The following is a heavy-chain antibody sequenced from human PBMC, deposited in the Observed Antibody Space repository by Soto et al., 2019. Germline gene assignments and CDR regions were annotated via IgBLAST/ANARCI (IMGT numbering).Heavy chain of an antibody. V-gene: IGHV3-11*06. CDR3: VRGGGGGLFDP. CDR2: ISPGSRYP. D-gene: IGHD2-15*01. J-gene: IGHJ5*02. Sequence: PXGSLRLSCACSGFTFRDYYMSWIRQAPGKGLEWLSYISPGSRYPAYADSVKGRFTISRDNARRSLSLQMNSLTVDDTAIYYCVRGGGGGLFDPWGQGSMVTVPS. CDR1: GFTFRDYY.